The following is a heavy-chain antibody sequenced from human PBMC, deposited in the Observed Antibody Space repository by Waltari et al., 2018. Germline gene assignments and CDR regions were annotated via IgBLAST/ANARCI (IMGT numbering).Heavy chain of an antibody. CDR2: IYYSGSA. V-gene: IGHV4-59*11. J-gene: IGHJ6*02. Sequence: QVQLQESGPGLVKPSETLSLTCTVSGGSISSHYWSWIRQPPGKGLEWIGYIYYSGSATYTPSLNSRVTISVDTSKNQFSLKLSSVTAADTAVYYCARGGDSPYYYYGMDVWGQGTTVTVSS. CDR1: GGSISSHY. CDR3: ARGGDSPYYYYGMDV. D-gene: IGHD3-16*01.